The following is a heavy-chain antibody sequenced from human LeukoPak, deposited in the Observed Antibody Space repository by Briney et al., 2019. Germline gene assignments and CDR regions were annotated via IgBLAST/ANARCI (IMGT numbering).Heavy chain of an antibody. J-gene: IGHJ4*02. CDR1: GGSISSYY. D-gene: IGHD6-13*01. Sequence: SETLSLTCTVSGGSISSYYWSWIRQPPGKGLEWIGYIYYSGSTNYNPSLKSRVTISVDTSKNQFSLKLSSVTAADTAVYYCATLAAAGTGGDYWGQGTLVTVSS. CDR3: ATLAAAGTGGDY. V-gene: IGHV4-59*01. CDR2: IYYSGST.